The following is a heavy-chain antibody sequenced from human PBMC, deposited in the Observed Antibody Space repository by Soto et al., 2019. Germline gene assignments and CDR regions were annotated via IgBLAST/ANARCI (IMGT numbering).Heavy chain of an antibody. V-gene: IGHV3-30-3*01. D-gene: IGHD3-10*01. CDR3: ARDMSRTYYYGSGSYYNLAPYYYYYGMDV. J-gene: IGHJ6*02. CDR1: GFTFSSYA. CDR2: ISYDGSNK. Sequence: GGSLRLSCAASGFTFSSYAMHWVRQAPGRGLEWVAVISYDGSNKYYADSVKGRFTISRDNSKNTLYLQMNSLRAEDTAVYYCARDMSRTYYYGSGSYYNLAPYYYYYGMDVWGQGTTVTVSS.